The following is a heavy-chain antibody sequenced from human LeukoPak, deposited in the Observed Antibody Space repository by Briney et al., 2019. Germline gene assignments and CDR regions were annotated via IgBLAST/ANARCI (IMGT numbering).Heavy chain of an antibody. D-gene: IGHD6-19*01. V-gene: IGHV1-18*01. CDR1: GYTFTSYG. J-gene: IGHJ4*02. CDR3: ARATPSPAGKWLVKNLFDY. CDR2: ISAYNGNT. Sequence: GASVTVSCKASGYTFTSYGISWVRQAPGQGLEWMGWISAYNGNTNYAQKLQGRVTMTTDTSTSTAYMELRSLRSDDTAVYYCARATPSPAGKWLVKNLFDYWGQGTLVTVSS.